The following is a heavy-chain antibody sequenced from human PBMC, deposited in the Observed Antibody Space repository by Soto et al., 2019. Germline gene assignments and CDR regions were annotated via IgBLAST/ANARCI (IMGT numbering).Heavy chain of an antibody. CDR1: GFSFSNYA. V-gene: IGHV3-23*05. CDR2: IEISGRAT. J-gene: IGHJ4*02. CDR3: AKGDGGYFDH. Sequence: EVQLLESGGGLVQPGGSLRLSCIASGFSFSNYAMIWVRQAPGKGPEWVSSIEISGRATYYADAVEGRFTISRDDSKNAVYLQMNSLRGEHTAVYFCAKGDGGYFDHGGQGSLVTVSS. D-gene: IGHD3-16*01.